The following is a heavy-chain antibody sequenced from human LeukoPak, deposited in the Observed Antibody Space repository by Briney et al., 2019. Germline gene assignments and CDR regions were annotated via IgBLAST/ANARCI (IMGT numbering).Heavy chain of an antibody. CDR2: ISGSGGST. Sequence: GGSLRLSCTASGFTFSTYAVNWVRQAPGKGLEWVSAISGSGGSTYYADSVKGRFTISRDNSKNTLYLQMSSLRAEDTAVYYCAKDRGRYYDSSGYYWGYYFDSWGQGILVTVST. V-gene: IGHV3-23*01. J-gene: IGHJ4*02. CDR1: GFTFSTYA. D-gene: IGHD3-22*01. CDR3: AKDRGRYYDSSGYYWGYYFDS.